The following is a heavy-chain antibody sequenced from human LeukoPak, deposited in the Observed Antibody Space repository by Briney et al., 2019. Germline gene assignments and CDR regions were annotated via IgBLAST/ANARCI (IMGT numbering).Heavy chain of an antibody. CDR1: GFTFSRYG. J-gene: IGHJ4*02. CDR2: ISSSSSYI. D-gene: IGHD5-18*01. CDR3: AGGYSYGIDY. V-gene: IGHV3-21*01. Sequence: PGESLILSCAASGFTFSRYGMHWVRQAPGKGLEWVSSISSSSSYIYYADSVKGRFNISRDNAKNSLYLQMNSLRAEDTAVYYCAGGYSYGIDYWGQGTLVTVSS.